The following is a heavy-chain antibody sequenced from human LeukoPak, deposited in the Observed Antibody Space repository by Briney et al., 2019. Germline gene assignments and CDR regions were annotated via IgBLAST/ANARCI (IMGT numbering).Heavy chain of an antibody. J-gene: IGHJ6*02. D-gene: IGHD4-17*01. CDR3: ARDHYGDYVQDYYYGMDV. CDR1: GFTFSSYA. V-gene: IGHV3-30-3*01. Sequence: GGSLRLSCAASGFTFSSYAMHWVRQAPGKGLEWVAVISYDGSNKYYADSVKGRFTISRDNSKNTLYLQMNSLRAEDTAVYYCARDHYGDYVQDYYYGMDVWSQGTTVTVSS. CDR2: ISYDGSNK.